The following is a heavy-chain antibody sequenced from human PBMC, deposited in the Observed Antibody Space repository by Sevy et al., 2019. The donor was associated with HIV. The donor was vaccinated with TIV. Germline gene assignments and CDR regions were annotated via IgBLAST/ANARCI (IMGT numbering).Heavy chain of an antibody. Sequence: GESLKISCKGSGYSFTSYWIGWVRQMPGKGLEWMGIIYPGDSDTRYSPSFQGQVTISADKSISTAYLQWSSLKASDTAMYYCARHSNDYGDYAGGGMDVWGQGTTVTVSS. CDR2: IYPGDSDT. CDR3: ARHSNDYGDYAGGGMDV. CDR1: GYSFTSYW. V-gene: IGHV5-51*01. D-gene: IGHD4-17*01. J-gene: IGHJ6*02.